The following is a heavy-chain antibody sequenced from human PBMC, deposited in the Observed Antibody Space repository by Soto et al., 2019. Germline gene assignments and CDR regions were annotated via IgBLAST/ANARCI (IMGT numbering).Heavy chain of an antibody. CDR3: AHSTGAVAGKPHYYYMDV. D-gene: IGHD6-19*01. Sequence: SGPTLVNPTQTLTLTCTFSGFSLSTSGVGVGWIRQPPGKALEWLALIYWDDDKRYSPSLKSRLTITKDTSKNQVVLTMTNMDPVDTATYYCAHSTGAVAGKPHYYYMDVWGKGTTVTVSS. CDR1: GFSLSTSGVG. CDR2: IYWDDDK. V-gene: IGHV2-5*02. J-gene: IGHJ6*03.